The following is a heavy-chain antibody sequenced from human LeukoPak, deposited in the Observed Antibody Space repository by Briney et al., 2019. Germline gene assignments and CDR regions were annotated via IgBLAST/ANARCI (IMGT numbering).Heavy chain of an antibody. CDR2: MYHTGTT. CDR1: GYSISSGYY. V-gene: IGHV4-38-2*01. Sequence: PSETLSLTCGVSGYSISSGYYWGWIRQPPGKGLEWIASMYHTGTTYYNPSLKSRVTISVDTSKNQFSLGLTSVTAADTAVYYCTSLKWGEWFDPWGQGTLVTVSS. D-gene: IGHD1-26*01. J-gene: IGHJ5*02. CDR3: TSLKWGEWFDP.